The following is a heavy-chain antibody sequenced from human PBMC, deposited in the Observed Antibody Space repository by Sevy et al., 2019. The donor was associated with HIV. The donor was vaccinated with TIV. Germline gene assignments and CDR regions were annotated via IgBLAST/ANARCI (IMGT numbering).Heavy chain of an antibody. J-gene: IGHJ4*02. D-gene: IGHD3-22*01. CDR2: ISYDGSNK. V-gene: IGHV3-30-3*01. CDR3: ARDGGYYDSSPQDYFDY. Sequence: GGSLRLSCAASGFTLSSYAMHWVRQAPGKGLEWVAVISYDGSNKYYADSVKGRFTISRDNSKNTLYLQMNSLRAEDTAVYYCARDGGYYDSSPQDYFDYWGQGTLVTVSS. CDR1: GFTLSSYA.